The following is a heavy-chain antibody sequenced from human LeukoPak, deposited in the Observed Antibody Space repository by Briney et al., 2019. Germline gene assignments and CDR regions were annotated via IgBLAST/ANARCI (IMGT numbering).Heavy chain of an antibody. CDR2: IKQDGSEK. Sequence: GGSLRLSCTGSGFTFSSYWLSWVRQVPGKGLEWVANIKQDGSEKYYVDSVKGRFTISRDNAKNSLYLQMNSLRAEDTAFYYCARDGSIAVKNWFDPWGQGTLVTVSS. D-gene: IGHD6-19*01. CDR1: GFTFSSYW. CDR3: ARDGSIAVKNWFDP. V-gene: IGHV3-7*01. J-gene: IGHJ5*02.